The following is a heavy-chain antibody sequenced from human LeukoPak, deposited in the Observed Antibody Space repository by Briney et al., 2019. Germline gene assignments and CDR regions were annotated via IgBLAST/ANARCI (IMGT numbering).Heavy chain of an antibody. CDR3: ARDPWGASNYYYYGMDV. D-gene: IGHD1-26*01. CDR2: IIPILGIA. J-gene: IGHJ6*02. CDR1: GGTFSSYA. Sequence: ASVKVSCKASGGTFSSYAISWVRQAPGQGLEWMGRIIPILGIANYAQKFQGRVAITADKSTSTAYMELSSLRSEDTAVYYCARDPWGASNYYYYGMDVWGQGTTVTVSS. V-gene: IGHV1-69*04.